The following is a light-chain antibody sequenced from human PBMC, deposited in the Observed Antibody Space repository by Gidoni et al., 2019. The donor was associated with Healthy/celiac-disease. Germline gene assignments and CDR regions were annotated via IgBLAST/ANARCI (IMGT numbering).Light chain of an antibody. J-gene: IGLJ3*02. CDR3: CSYAGSYTPWV. Sequence: QSALTQPRPVSGSPGPSVTISFTGTSSDVGVYDYVSVYQQHPGKAPKLMIYDVSNRPSGFSDRFSGSKSGNTASLTISGLQAEDEADYYCCSYAGSYTPWVFGGGTKLTVL. CDR1: SSDVGVYDY. V-gene: IGLV2-11*01. CDR2: DVS.